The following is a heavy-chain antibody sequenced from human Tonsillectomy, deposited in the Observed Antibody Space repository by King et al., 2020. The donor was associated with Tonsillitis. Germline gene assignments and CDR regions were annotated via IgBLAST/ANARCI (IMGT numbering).Heavy chain of an antibody. J-gene: IGHJ4*02. Sequence: VQLVESGGGLVQPGQSLRLSCTASGFTFGDYAMSWFRQAPGKGLEWVGFIRSKADGGTTQYAASLKVRFTISRDDSKSIAYLQMNSLKTEDTAVYYCVRDRPRDYWGQGTLVTVSS. CDR1: GFTFGDYA. V-gene: IGHV3-49*03. CDR2: IRSKADGGTT. CDR3: VRDRPRDY.